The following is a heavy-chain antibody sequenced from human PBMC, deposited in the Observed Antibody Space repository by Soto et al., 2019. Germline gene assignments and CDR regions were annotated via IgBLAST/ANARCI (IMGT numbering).Heavy chain of an antibody. CDR2: IIPMFDTE. Sequence: QVQLVQSGAEVKKPGSSVKVSCKASGGTISSYAISWVRQAPGQGLEWMGGIIPMFDTENYAQKFQGRGTITADKSTSTAFMDLTSLRYEDTALYYCARGHFDWSTRTYGAFDIWGQGIMVTVSS. CDR1: GGTISSYA. J-gene: IGHJ3*02. CDR3: ARGHFDWSTRTYGAFDI. V-gene: IGHV1-69*06. D-gene: IGHD3-9*01.